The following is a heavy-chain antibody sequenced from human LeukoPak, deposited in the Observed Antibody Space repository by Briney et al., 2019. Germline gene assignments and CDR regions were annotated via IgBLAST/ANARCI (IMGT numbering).Heavy chain of an antibody. CDR1: GGSISSYY. V-gene: IGHV4-59*01. D-gene: IGHD6-13*01. CDR3: ARSSSSWETERLGP. J-gene: IGHJ5*02. Sequence: SETLSLTCTVSGGSISSYYWSWIRQPPGKGLEWIGYIYYSGRTNYNPSLKSRVTISVDTSKNQFSLMLSSVTAADTAVYYCARSSSSWETERLGPWGQGTLVTVSS. CDR2: IYYSGRT.